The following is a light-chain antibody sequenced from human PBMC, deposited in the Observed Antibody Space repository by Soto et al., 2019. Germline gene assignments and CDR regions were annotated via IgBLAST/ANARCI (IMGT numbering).Light chain of an antibody. CDR1: SSNVGSNT. CDR2: SNT. J-gene: IGLJ3*02. V-gene: IGLV1-44*01. CDR3: STWDDSLNGWV. Sequence: QSALTQPPSASGTPGQRVTISCSGSSSNVGSNTVNWYQQLPGTAPKLLIYSNTQRPSGVPDRFSGSKSGTSASLAISGLQSEDEADYHCSTWDDSLNGWVFGGGTQLTVL.